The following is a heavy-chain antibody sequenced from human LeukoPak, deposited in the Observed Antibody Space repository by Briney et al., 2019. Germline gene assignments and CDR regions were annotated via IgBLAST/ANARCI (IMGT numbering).Heavy chain of an antibody. V-gene: IGHV1-8*01. CDR3: ARRRLSSRGVGYNWFDP. J-gene: IGHJ5*02. CDR1: GYTFTSYD. Sequence: ASVKVSCKASGYTFTSYDINWVRQATGQGLEWMGWMNPNSGNTGYAQKFQGRVTRTRNTSISTAYMELSSLRSEDTAVYYCARRRLSSRGVGYNWFDPWGQGTLVTVSS. D-gene: IGHD6-13*01. CDR2: MNPNSGNT.